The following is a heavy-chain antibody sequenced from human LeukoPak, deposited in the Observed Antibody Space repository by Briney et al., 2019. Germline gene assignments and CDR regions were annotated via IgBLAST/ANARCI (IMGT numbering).Heavy chain of an antibody. CDR3: ERKSRGWYLSYYFDY. V-gene: IGHV3-53*01. CDR2: MYSDSST. CDR1: GFTVSSNY. Sequence: GGSLSLFCGASGFTVSSNYVMWVREARGRGLVGVSVMYSDSSTYYADSVKGRFNSSRDNSKDTLNLQMNSLRAGDTAVYYCERKSRGWYLSYYFDYWGQGTLITVSS. D-gene: IGHD6-19*01. J-gene: IGHJ4*02.